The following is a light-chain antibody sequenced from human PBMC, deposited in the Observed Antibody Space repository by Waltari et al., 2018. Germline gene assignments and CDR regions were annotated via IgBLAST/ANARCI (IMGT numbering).Light chain of an antibody. J-gene: IGKJ4*01. Sequence: SCRASQSVDGYLAWYQQKPGQPPRLLIYEISTRAADIPARFSGGGPGTDFTLTISSLEPEDSALYFCHQRSNWPPTFGGGTKVEIK. CDR3: HQRSNWPPT. V-gene: IGKV3-11*01. CDR2: EIS. CDR1: QSVDGY.